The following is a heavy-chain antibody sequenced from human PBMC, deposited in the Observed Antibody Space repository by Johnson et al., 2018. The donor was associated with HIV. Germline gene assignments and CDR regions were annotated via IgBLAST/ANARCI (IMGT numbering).Heavy chain of an antibody. CDR3: AKGQSSGYPKDAVDI. J-gene: IGHJ3*02. CDR2: IYIGGST. Sequence: VQLVESGGGVVQPGRSLRLSCAASGFTVSSNYMSWVRQAPGKGLEWVSVIYIGGSTYYADSVKGRFTISRDNSKNTLYLQMNSLRTEDTAMYYCAKGQSSGYPKDAVDIWGRGTIVIVSS. D-gene: IGHD3-22*01. CDR1: GFTVSSNY. V-gene: IGHV3-66*01.